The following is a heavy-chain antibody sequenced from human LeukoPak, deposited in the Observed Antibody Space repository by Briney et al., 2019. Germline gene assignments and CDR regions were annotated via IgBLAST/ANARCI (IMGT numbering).Heavy chain of an antibody. CDR1: GLAFGDYW. J-gene: IGHJ1*01. CDR2: IKPDGGHQ. CDR3: ARVPSPGIAAAGTWYFQH. Sequence: PGGSLRLSCAASGLAFGDYWMSWVRQAPGKGLEWVANIKPDGGHQNYVDSVKGRFTISRDNAKNSLYLQMNSLRAEDTAVYYCARVPSPGIAAAGTWYFQHWGQGTLVTVSS. D-gene: IGHD6-13*01. V-gene: IGHV3-7*01.